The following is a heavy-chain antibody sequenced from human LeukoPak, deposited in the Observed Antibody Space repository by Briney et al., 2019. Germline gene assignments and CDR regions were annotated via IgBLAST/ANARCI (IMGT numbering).Heavy chain of an antibody. J-gene: IGHJ4*02. CDR1: RDSISSGSYY. CDR2: IYTSGST. Sequence: KTSETLSDSCTVPRDSISSGSYYWSWIRQPAGKGLEWLGRIYTSGSTNYNPSRKSRVTISVDTSKKQFSLKLSSVTAADTAVYYGARGSNWGTTGTTEVDYWGQGTLVIVSS. CDR3: ARGSNWGTTGTTEVDY. V-gene: IGHV4-61*02. D-gene: IGHD1-1*01.